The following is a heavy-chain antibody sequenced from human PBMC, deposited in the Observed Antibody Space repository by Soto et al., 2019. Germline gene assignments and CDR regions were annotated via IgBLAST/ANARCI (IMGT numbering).Heavy chain of an antibody. D-gene: IGHD6-13*01. CDR1: GGSISSNIYY. V-gene: IGHV4-39*01. Sequence: QLQLQESGPGLVKPSETLSLTCTVSGGSISSNIYYWGWIRQPPGKGLEWIGSIYYSRRTYYNPSLTIRVSISAATSKHEFSLKLSSVTAADTAVYYCARGRRYSSSWYSDYWGQGTLVTVSS. CDR2: IYYSRRT. CDR3: ARGRRYSSSWYSDY. J-gene: IGHJ4*02.